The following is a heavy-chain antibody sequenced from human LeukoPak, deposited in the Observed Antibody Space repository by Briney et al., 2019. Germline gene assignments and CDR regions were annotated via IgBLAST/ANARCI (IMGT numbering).Heavy chain of an antibody. CDR1: GFTFSNYW. CDR2: IKQDGSEE. J-gene: IGHJ4*02. CDR3: AREWGLIRGYYQFDY. D-gene: IGHD3-22*01. Sequence: GGSLRLSCAASGFTFSNYWMNWVRQAPGKGLEWVANIKQDGSEEYYVDSVRGRFTISRDNAKNLLYLQMNSLRAEDTAVYYCAREWGLIRGYYQFDYWGQGTLATVSS. V-gene: IGHV3-7*01.